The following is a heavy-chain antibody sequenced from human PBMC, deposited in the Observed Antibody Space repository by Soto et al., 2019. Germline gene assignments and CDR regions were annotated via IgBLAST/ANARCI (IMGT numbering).Heavy chain of an antibody. CDR2: ILGGGAST. V-gene: IGHV3-23*01. J-gene: IGHJ3*02. CDR1: GFTFSTYV. Sequence: PGGSLRLSCAASGFTFSTYVMNWVRQAPGQGLEWVSSILGGGASTYYADSVKGRFAMSRDTSESTLYLQMNSLGAEDTAAYYCAPHVSCSGGSCQYDAFAIRGQGTMVTVSS. CDR3: APHVSCSGGSCQYDAFAI. D-gene: IGHD2-15*01.